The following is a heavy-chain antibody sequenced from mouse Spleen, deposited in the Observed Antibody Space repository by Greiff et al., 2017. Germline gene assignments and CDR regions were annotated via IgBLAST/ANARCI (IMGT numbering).Heavy chain of an antibody. CDR1: GYTFTSYW. CDR3: ARGNGYYPFDY. D-gene: IGHD2-3*01. CDR2: IDPSDSYT. J-gene: IGHJ2*01. V-gene: IGHV1-69*01. Sequence: VQLQQSGAELVMPGASVKLSCKASGYTFTSYWMHWVKQRPGQGLEWIGEIDPSDSYTNYNQKFKGKATLTVDKSSSTAYMQLSSLTSEDSAVYYCARGNGYYPFDYWGQGTTLTVSS.